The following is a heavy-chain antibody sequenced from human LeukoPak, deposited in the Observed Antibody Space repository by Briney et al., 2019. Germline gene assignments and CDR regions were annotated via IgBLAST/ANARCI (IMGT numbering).Heavy chain of an antibody. CDR1: GFTFSNYP. V-gene: IGHV3-33*08. CDR2: IWYDGSNK. Sequence: PGGSLRLSCSASGFTFSNYPMHWARQAPGKGLEWVAVIWYDGSNKYYADSVKGRFTISRDNSKNTLYLQMNSLRAENTAVYYCARVNGSSPFDYWGQGTLVTVSS. D-gene: IGHD2-2*03. CDR3: ARVNGSSPFDY. J-gene: IGHJ4*02.